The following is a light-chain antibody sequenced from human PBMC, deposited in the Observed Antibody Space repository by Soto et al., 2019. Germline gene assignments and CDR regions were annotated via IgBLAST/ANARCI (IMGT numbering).Light chain of an antibody. CDR1: QSVSSSY. CDR2: GAS. Sequence: EIVLTQSPGTLSLSPGDRATLSCRASQSVSSSYLAWYQQKPGQAPRLLIYGASSRATGIPDRVSGSGSGTDFTLTISRLEPEDFAVYYCHQYGSSPPLTFGGGTTVEIK. V-gene: IGKV3-20*01. J-gene: IGKJ4*01. CDR3: HQYGSSPPLT.